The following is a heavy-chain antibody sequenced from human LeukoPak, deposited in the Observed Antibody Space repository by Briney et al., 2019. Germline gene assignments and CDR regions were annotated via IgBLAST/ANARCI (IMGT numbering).Heavy chain of an antibody. CDR3: ARRRRIAVAGLGGYFDY. D-gene: IGHD6-19*01. CDR1: GGSNSSSSYY. V-gene: IGHV4-39*01. CDR2: IYYSGST. Sequence: TSETLSLTCTVSGGSNSSSSYYWGWIRQPPGKGLEWIGSIYYSGSTYYNPSLKSRVTISVDTSKNQFSLKLSSVTVADTAVYYFARRRRIAVAGLGGYFDYWGQGTLVTVSS. J-gene: IGHJ4*02.